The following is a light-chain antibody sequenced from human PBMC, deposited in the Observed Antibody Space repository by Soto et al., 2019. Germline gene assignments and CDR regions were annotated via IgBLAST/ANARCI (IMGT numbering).Light chain of an antibody. CDR1: QSVSSSY. J-gene: IGKJ2*01. CDR3: QQYGSSPYT. CDR2: GAS. Sequence: EIVLTQSPGTLSLSPGERATLSCRASQSVSSSYLAWYQQKPGQAPRLLIYGASSRATGIPDRFSGSGSGTDFTLTISRLEPEDFAVDYWQQYGSSPYTCGQGTKLEIK. V-gene: IGKV3-20*01.